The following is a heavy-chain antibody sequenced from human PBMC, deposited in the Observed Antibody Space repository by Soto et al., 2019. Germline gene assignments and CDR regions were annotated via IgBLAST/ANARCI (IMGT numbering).Heavy chain of an antibody. V-gene: IGHV3-23*01. CDR2: ISGSGGST. CDR1: GFTFSSYS. D-gene: IGHD3-22*01. J-gene: IGHJ4*02. Sequence: SGGSLRLSCAASGFTFSSYSMSWVRQAPGKGLEWVSAISGSGGSTYYADSVKGRFTISRDNSKNTLYLQWSSLKASDTAMYYCARRSGYYVEYWGQGTLVTVSS. CDR3: ARRSGYYVEY.